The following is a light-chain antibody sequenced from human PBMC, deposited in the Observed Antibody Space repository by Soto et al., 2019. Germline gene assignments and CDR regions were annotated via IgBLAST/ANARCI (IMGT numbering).Light chain of an antibody. CDR3: QQYDKGT. CDR2: DAS. J-gene: IGKJ4*01. Sequence: DIQMTQSPSSLSASVGDRVTITCQASQDISNYLNWYQQKPGKAPKLLIYDASNLETGVPSRFSGSGSGTDFTFTISSLQAEDIATYYWQQYDKGTFGGGTKVEIK. V-gene: IGKV1-33*01. CDR1: QDISNY.